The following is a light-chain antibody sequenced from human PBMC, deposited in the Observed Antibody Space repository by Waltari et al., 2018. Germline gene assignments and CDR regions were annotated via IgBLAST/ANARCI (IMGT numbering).Light chain of an antibody. V-gene: IGKV4-1*01. CDR2: WAS. J-gene: IGKJ1*01. CDR1: QSLLYNSNNKNY. Sequence: DIVMTQSPDSLAVSLGERATINCKSSQSLLYNSNNKNYFAWYQQKPGQPPRLLIYWASTRESGVPDRFSGSGSGTDFTLTISSLQAEDVAVYYCQQYYSHHATFGQGTKVDIK. CDR3: QQYYSHHAT.